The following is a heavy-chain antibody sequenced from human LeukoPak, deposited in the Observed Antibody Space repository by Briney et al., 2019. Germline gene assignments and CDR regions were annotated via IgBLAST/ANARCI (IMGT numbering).Heavy chain of an antibody. D-gene: IGHD5-18*01. J-gene: IGHJ4*02. Sequence: GSVKGQFTISRENAKNCLCLQMNSLRAEDTAVYYCARDDGYSYGFWGQGTLVTVSS. V-gene: IGHV3-13*01. CDR3: ARDDGYSYGF.